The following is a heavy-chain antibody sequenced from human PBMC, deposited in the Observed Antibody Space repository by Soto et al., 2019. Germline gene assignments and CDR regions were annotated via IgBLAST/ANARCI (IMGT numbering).Heavy chain of an antibody. CDR2: RYYSWNT. CDR3: VRPGTSATMLAWFAP. J-gene: IGHJ5*02. V-gene: IGHV4-39*01. D-gene: IGHD1-26*01. Sequence: QLQLQESGPGLVEPSETLSLTCTVSGGSISGSTYYWGWIRQPPGKGLEWIGSRYYSWNTYYNPSLKSRVTVSVDTSKSQFSLKLSSVTAADSALYYSVRPGTSATMLAWFAPWGRGILVTVYS. CDR1: GGSISGSTYY.